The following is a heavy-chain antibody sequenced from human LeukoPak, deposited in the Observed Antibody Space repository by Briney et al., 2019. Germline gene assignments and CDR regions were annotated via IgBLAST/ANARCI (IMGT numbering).Heavy chain of an antibody. V-gene: IGHV1-3*01. Sequence: ASVTVSCKASGCTFTIYAMHWVSQAPGQRREWMGWINAGNGNTKYSQKFQGRVTITRDTSASTAYMELSSLRSEDTAVYYCARGGELLSLDYWGQGTLVTVSS. J-gene: IGHJ4*02. D-gene: IGHD1-26*01. CDR2: INAGNGNT. CDR1: GCTFTIYA. CDR3: ARGGELLSLDY.